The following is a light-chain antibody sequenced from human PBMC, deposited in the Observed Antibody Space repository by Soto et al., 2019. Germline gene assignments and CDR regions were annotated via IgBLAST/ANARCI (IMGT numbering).Light chain of an antibody. CDR3: QQYNNRPQLT. CDR2: GAS. J-gene: IGKJ4*01. Sequence: RVMTQSPATLSVSPGERATLSCRASQSVGNNLAWYQQKPGQAPRLLIYGASTRATGIPARFSGGGSGTEFTLTISSLQSEDFAVYFCQQYNNRPQLTFGGGTKVEIK. CDR1: QSVGNN. V-gene: IGKV3-15*01.